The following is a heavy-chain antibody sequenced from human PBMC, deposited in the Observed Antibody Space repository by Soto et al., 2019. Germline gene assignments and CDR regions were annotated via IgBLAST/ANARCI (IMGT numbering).Heavy chain of an antibody. CDR1: GGSISSHY. D-gene: IGHD6-13*01. Sequence: SETLSLTCTVSGGSISSHYWSWIRQPPGKGLEWIGYIYYSGSTNYNPSLKSRVTISVDTSKNQFSLKLSSVTAADTAVYYCARDHGIAAAGFDYWGQGTLVTVSS. CDR2: IYYSGST. CDR3: ARDHGIAAAGFDY. V-gene: IGHV4-59*11. J-gene: IGHJ4*02.